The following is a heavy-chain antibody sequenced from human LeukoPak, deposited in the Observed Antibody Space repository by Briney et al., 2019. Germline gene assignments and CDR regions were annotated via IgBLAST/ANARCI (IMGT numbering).Heavy chain of an antibody. V-gene: IGHV3-23*01. J-gene: IGHJ4*02. CDR1: GFTFSDYA. CDR3: AKAGIGADGAGFLCEY. CDR2: ASYYVGKQ. D-gene: IGHD1-1*01. Sequence: GGVLTLSCAASGFTFSDYAMRWVRQAPGKGLEWVSTASYYVGKQYHADSVRGRFTVSRDNSRNTVSLQMSSLRVEDTGIYYCAKAGIGADGAGFLCEYWGQGTLVTVSS.